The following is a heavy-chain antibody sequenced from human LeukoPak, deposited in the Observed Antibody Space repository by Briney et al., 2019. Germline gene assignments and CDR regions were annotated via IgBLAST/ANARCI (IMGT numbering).Heavy chain of an antibody. D-gene: IGHD2-2*01. CDR2: IYTSGST. CDR3: ARGLKGVVVPAAILAYYYYMDV. J-gene: IGHJ6*03. Sequence: PSGTLSLTCTVSGGSISSGSYYWSWIRQPAGKGLEWIGRIYTSGSTNYNPSLKSRVTISVDTSKNQFSLKLSSVTAADTAVYYCARGLKGVVVPAAILAYYYYMDVWGKGTTVTVSS. CDR1: GGSISSGSYY. V-gene: IGHV4-61*02.